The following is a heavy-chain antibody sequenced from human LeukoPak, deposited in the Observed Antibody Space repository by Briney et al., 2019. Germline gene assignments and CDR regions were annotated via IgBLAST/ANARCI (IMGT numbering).Heavy chain of an antibody. Sequence: GGSLRLSCAASGFTFSSYSMNWVRQAPGKGLEWVSSISSSSSYIYYADSVKGRFTISRDNAKNSLYLQMNSLRAEVTAVYYCATPRAYYDFWSGYPHWGQGTLVTVSS. CDR3: ATPRAYYDFWSGYPH. V-gene: IGHV3-21*01. CDR2: ISSSSSYI. CDR1: GFTFSSYS. D-gene: IGHD3-3*01. J-gene: IGHJ4*02.